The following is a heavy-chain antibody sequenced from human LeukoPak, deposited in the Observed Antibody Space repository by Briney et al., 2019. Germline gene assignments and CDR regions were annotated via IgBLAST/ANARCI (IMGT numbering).Heavy chain of an antibody. J-gene: IGHJ5*02. Sequence: ASVKVSCKASGYTFTIHDINWVRQATGQGLEWMGWMNPNSGNTGYAQKFQGRVTMTRDTSISTAYMELSSLRSEDTAVYYCAREDIVVVPPARPLRPWGQGTLVTVSS. V-gene: IGHV1-8*01. CDR3: AREDIVVVPPARPLRP. CDR2: MNPNSGNT. CDR1: GYTFTIHD. D-gene: IGHD2-2*01.